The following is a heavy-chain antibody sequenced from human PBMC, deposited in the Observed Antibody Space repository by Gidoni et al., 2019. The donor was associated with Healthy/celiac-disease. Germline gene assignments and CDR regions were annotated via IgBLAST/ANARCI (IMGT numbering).Heavy chain of an antibody. CDR1: GRSFSGYY. Sequence: QVQLQQWGAGLLKPSETLYLTCAVDGRSFSGYYWSWIRQPPGKGLEWIGEINHSGSTNYNPSLKSRVTISVDTSKNQFSLKLSSVTAADTAVYYCARARRRYSSGSNWFDPWGQGTLVTVSS. CDR2: INHSGST. D-gene: IGHD6-19*01. J-gene: IGHJ5*02. CDR3: ARARRRYSSGSNWFDP. V-gene: IGHV4-34*01.